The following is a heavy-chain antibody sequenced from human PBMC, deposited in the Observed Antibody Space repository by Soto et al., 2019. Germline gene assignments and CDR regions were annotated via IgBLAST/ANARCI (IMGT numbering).Heavy chain of an antibody. V-gene: IGHV3-74*01. CDR3: VRTSLVVAAATPEDY. D-gene: IGHD2-15*01. CDR2: INSDGSST. CDR1: GFTFSSYW. J-gene: IGHJ4*02. Sequence: EVQLVESGGGLVQPGGSLRLSCAASGFTFSSYWMHWVRQAPGKGLVWVSRINSDGSSTSYADSVKGRFTISRDNAKNTLYLQMNSMRSEHTAVYYCVRTSLVVAAATPEDYWGQGTLVT.